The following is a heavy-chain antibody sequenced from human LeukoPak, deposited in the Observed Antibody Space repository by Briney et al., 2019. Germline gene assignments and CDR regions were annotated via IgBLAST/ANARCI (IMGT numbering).Heavy chain of an antibody. CDR1: GGSISSYY. V-gene: IGHV4-59*01. Sequence: KPSETLSLTCTVSGGSISSYYWSWIRQPPGKGLEWIGYIYYSGSTNYNPSLKSRVTISVDTSKNQFSLKLSSVTAADTAVYYCVRVSIIVIRGSHWFDPWGQGTLVTVSS. J-gene: IGHJ5*02. CDR3: VRVSIIVIRGSHWFDP. CDR2: IYYSGST. D-gene: IGHD3-22*01.